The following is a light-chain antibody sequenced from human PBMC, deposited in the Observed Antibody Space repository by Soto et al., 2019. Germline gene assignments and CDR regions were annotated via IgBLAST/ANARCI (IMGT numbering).Light chain of an antibody. CDR1: QSVSNSY. CDR3: QQYNNWPPIT. V-gene: IGKV3-15*01. Sequence: EIVLTQSPGTLSLSPGERVTLSCRASQSVSNSYLVWYQQKPGQAPRLLIYGASTRVTGIPARFSGSRSGTEFTLTISSLQSEDFAVYYCQQYNNWPPITFGQGTRLEIK. J-gene: IGKJ5*01. CDR2: GAS.